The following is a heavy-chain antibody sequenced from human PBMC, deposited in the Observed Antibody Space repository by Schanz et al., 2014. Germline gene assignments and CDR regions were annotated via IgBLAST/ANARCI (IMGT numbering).Heavy chain of an antibody. V-gene: IGHV1-46*01. J-gene: IGHJ4*02. Sequence: QVHLVQSGAEVHKPGASLKISCKASGYTFVSYSMHWVRQAPGQGLEWMGIINPSGGGTSYALRFQDRVTMTRDASISTAYMELSRLKSDDTAVYYCARAFGGYDPAGARDYWGQGTLVTVSS. CDR2: INPSGGGT. CDR1: GYTFVSYS. CDR3: ARAFGGYDPAGARDY. D-gene: IGHD5-12*01.